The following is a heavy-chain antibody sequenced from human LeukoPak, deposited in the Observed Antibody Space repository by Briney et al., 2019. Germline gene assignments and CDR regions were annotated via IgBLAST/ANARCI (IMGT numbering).Heavy chain of an antibody. Sequence: SETLSLTCTVSGGSISSSSYYWGWIRQPPGKGLEWIGSIYYSGSTYYNPSLKSRVTISVDTSKNQFSLKLSSVTAADTAVYYCARSLLDSYYYSYYGMDVWGQGTTVTVSS. D-gene: IGHD3-22*01. CDR2: IYYSGST. V-gene: IGHV4-39*01. CDR1: GGSISSSSYY. J-gene: IGHJ6*02. CDR3: ARSLLDSYYYSYYGMDV.